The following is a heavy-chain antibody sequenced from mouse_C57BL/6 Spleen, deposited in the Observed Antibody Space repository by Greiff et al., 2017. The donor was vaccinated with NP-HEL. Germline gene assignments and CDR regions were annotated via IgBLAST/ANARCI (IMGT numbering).Heavy chain of an antibody. CDR1: GFTFSDYG. CDR2: ISSGSSTI. J-gene: IGHJ3*01. V-gene: IGHV5-17*01. Sequence: EVKLVESGGGLVKPGGSLKLSCAASGFTFSDYGMHWVRQAPEKGLEWVAYISSGSSTIYYADTVKGRFTISRDNAKNTLFLQMTSLRSEDTAMYYCARADDGSSYGGFAYWGQGTLVTVSA. CDR3: ARADDGSSYGGFAY. D-gene: IGHD1-1*01.